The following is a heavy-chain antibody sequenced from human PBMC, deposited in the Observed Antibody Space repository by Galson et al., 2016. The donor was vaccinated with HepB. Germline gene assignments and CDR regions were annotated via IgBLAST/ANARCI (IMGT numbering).Heavy chain of an antibody. CDR3: ARDRGVYVYYSYGMDV. J-gene: IGHJ6*02. Sequence: SLRLSCAASGFTFGRHGMHWVRQAPGKGPEWVAVIWYDGSNKYYADSVKGRFTISRDNSGNTVYLQMNSLRADDTAVYYCARDRGVYVYYSYGMDVWGQGTTVAVSS. CDR1: GFTFGRHG. D-gene: IGHD2-8*01. CDR2: IWYDGSNK. V-gene: IGHV3-33*01.